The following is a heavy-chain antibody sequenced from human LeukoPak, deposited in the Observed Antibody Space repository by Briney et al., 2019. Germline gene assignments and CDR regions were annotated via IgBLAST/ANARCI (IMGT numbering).Heavy chain of an antibody. CDR3: ARVRPHPIIDV. CDR2: IYTGGST. D-gene: IGHD6-6*01. CDR1: GFTVSSNY. J-gene: IGHJ6*03. V-gene: IGHV3-53*01. Sequence: GGSLRLSCAASGFTVSSNYMSWVRQAPGKGLEWVSVIYTGGSTYYADSVKGRLTISRGNSKNTLYLQMNSLGVEDTAVYYCARVRPHPIIDVWGKGTTVTVSS.